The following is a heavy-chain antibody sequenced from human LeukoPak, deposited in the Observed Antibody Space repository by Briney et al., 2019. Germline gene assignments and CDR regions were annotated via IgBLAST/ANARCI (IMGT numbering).Heavy chain of an antibody. J-gene: IGHJ4*02. Sequence: GGSLRLSCAASGFTFSSYGMHWVRQSPGRGLEWVAVTWYDGSKKYYADSVKGRFTISRDNSKNTLYLQMNSLRVEDTAVYYCARDKWVVPGLPDNWGQGTLVTVSS. D-gene: IGHD2-2*01. V-gene: IGHV3-33*08. CDR1: GFTFSSYG. CDR2: TWYDGSKK. CDR3: ARDKWVVPGLPDN.